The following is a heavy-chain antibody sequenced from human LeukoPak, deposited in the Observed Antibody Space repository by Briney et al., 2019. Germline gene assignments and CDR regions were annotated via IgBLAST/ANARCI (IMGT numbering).Heavy chain of an antibody. CDR1: GGTFSSYA. Sequence: ASVKVSCKASGGTFSSYAISWVRQAPGQGLEWMGGIIPIFGTANYAQKFQGRVTITTDESTSTAYMELSSLRSEDTAVYYCAREGLTHYYMDVWGKGTTVTVSS. J-gene: IGHJ6*03. D-gene: IGHD1-14*01. V-gene: IGHV1-69*05. CDR3: AREGLTHYYMDV. CDR2: IIPIFGTA.